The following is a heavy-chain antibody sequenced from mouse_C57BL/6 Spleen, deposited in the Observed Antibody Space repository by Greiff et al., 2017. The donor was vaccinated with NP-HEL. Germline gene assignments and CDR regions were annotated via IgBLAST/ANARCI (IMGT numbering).Heavy chain of an antibody. D-gene: IGHD2-4*01. Sequence: VKQRPGQGLEWIGEIDPSDSYTNYNQKFKGKSTLTVDKSSSTAYMQLSSLTSEDSAVYYCARRDDYDGAWFAYWGQGTLVTVSA. V-gene: IGHV1-69*01. J-gene: IGHJ3*01. CDR2: IDPSDSYT. CDR3: ARRDDYDGAWFAY.